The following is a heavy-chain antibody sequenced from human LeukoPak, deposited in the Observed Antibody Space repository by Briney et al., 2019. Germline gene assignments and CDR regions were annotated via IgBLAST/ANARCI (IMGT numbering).Heavy chain of an antibody. J-gene: IGHJ4*02. V-gene: IGHV4-34*01. CDR1: GGSFSGYY. D-gene: IGHD3-10*01. CDR2: IFYTENT. CDR3: ARGVVLWFGELISYWDY. Sequence: PSETLSLTCAVYGGSFSGYYWSWIRQPPGKGLEWIGSIFYTENTYYNPSLKSRVTISVDTSKNQFSLKLSSVTAADTAVYSCARGVVLWFGELISYWDYWGQGTLVTVSS.